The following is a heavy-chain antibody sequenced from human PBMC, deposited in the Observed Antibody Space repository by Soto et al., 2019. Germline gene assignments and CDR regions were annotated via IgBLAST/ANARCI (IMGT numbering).Heavy chain of an antibody. CDR3: AKDTKKPIIYFDS. D-gene: IGHD3-3*01. J-gene: IGHJ4*02. CDR1: EFTFSNYA. V-gene: IGHV3-23*01. CDR2: ISDNGGTT. Sequence: GGSLILSCAASEFTFSNYAMSWVRQAPGKGLEWVSSISDNGGTTYYADSVKGRFTISRDNSKNTLYLQMNSLRAEDTAVYYCAKDTKKPIIYFDSWGTATQIT.